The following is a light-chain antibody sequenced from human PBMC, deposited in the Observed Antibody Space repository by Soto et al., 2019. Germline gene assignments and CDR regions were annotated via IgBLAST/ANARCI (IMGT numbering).Light chain of an antibody. J-gene: IGLJ2*01. CDR3: SSYTDSTTLGVV. CDR1: SSDIGGYNY. CDR2: DVN. V-gene: IGLV2-14*03. Sequence: QSVLTQPASVSGSPGQSITISCTGTSSDIGGYNYVSWYQQHPGKAPKLMIYDVNNRPSGVSNRFSGSKSGNTASLTISGLQSEDESDYYCSSYTDSTTLGVVFGGGTKLTVL.